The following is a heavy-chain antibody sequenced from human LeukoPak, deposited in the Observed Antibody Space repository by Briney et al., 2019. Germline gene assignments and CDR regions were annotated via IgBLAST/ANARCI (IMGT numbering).Heavy chain of an antibody. V-gene: IGHV1-69*01. Sequence: SVEVSCKASGGTFSSYAISWVRQAPGQGLEWMGGIIPIFGTANYAQKFQGRVTITADESTSTAYMELSSLRSEDTGVYYCARDPDSGSYDWGQGTLVTVSS. J-gene: IGHJ4*02. CDR1: GGTFSSYA. CDR3: ARDPDSGSYD. D-gene: IGHD1-26*01. CDR2: IIPIFGTA.